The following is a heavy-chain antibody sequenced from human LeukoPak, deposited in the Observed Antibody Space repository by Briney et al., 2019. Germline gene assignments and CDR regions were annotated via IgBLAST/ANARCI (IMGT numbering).Heavy chain of an antibody. D-gene: IGHD6-13*01. J-gene: IGHJ6*03. V-gene: IGHV3-30*18. CDR2: ISHETSIK. CDR1: GFMFRSYG. Sequence: GGSLRLSCAASGFMFRSYGIHWVRQAPGKGLEWVAVISHETSIKYYADSVKGRFTISRDNSKNTLYLQMNSLRTEDTAAYYCAKGHSSSWSHIDVWGKGTTVTVSS. CDR3: AKGHSSSWSHIDV.